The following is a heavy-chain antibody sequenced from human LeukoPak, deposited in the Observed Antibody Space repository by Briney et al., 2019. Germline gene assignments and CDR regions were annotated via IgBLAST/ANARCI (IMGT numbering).Heavy chain of an antibody. J-gene: IGHJ1*01. V-gene: IGHV3-7*01. D-gene: IGHD2-15*01. CDR1: GLTFSTSW. CDR2: INPDGRAT. Sequence: GGSLRLSCAASGLTFSTSWRSWVRQAPGKGLEWLANINPDGRATFYVDSVKGRFIISRDNAKNSLFLQMSSLRDDDTALYYCASSHDSAGNDWGQGTVVTVYS. CDR3: ASSHDSAGND.